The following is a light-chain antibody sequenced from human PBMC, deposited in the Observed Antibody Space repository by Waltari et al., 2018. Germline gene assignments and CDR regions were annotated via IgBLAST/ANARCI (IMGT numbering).Light chain of an antibody. CDR2: AAS. J-gene: IGKJ4*01. CDR1: RDIRNY. V-gene: IGKV1-9*01. Sequence: DIQLTQSPSFLSASVGDSVTFTCRASRDIRNYLAWYQQKSGKAPKLLIFAASTLQSGVPSRFSGSGSGTEFTLTISSLQPEDLATYYCQQPPGTFGGGNKVEIK. CDR3: QQPPGT.